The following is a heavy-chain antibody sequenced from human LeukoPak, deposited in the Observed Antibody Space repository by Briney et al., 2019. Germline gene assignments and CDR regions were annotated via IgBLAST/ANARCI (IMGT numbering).Heavy chain of an antibody. CDR1: GFTFSSYS. J-gene: IGHJ4*02. CDR3: ASQLWFGESCFDY. CDR2: ISSSSSYI. D-gene: IGHD3-10*01. Sequence: GGSLRLSCAASGFTFSSYSMNWVRQAPGKGLEWVSSISSSSSYIYYADAVKGRFTISRDNAKNSLYLQMNSLRAEDTAVYYCASQLWFGESCFDYWGQGTLVTVSS. V-gene: IGHV3-21*01.